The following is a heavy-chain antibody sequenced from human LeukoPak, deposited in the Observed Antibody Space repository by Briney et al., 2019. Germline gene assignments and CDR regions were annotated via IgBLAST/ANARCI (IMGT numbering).Heavy chain of an antibody. CDR1: GFTFNIYA. J-gene: IGHJ4*02. D-gene: IGHD4-23*01. Sequence: GGSLRLSCAASGFTFNIYAMSWVRQAPGKGLEWVSTLGGSGDSTFYADSVKGRFTISRDNSKNTLYLQMNSLRAEDTAVYYCAKSLFGGNVNWGQGTLVTVSA. V-gene: IGHV3-23*01. CDR2: LGGSGDST. CDR3: AKSLFGGNVN.